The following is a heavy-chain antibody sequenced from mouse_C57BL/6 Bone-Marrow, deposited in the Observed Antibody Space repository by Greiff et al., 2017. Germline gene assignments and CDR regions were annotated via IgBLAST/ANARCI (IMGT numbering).Heavy chain of an antibody. D-gene: IGHD1-1*01. CDR3: ARSRLRYGFAY. J-gene: IGHJ3*01. CDR2: IYPRSGNT. V-gene: IGHV1-81*01. Sequence: VQLQESGAELARPGASVKLSCKASGYTFTSYGISWVKQRTGQGLEWIGEIYPRSGNTYYNEKFKGKATLTADTSSSTAYMEIRSLTSEDSAVYFCARSRLRYGFAYWGQGTLVTVSA. CDR1: GYTFTSYG.